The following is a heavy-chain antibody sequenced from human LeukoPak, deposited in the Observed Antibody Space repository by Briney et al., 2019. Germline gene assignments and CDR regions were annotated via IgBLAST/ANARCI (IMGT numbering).Heavy chain of an antibody. V-gene: IGHV1-69*05. CDR2: IIPIFGTA. Sequence: SVRVSCKASGGTFSSYAISWVRQAPGQGLEWMGRIIPIFGTANYAQKFQGRVTITTDESTSTAYMELSSLRSEDTAVYYCARHEDILRNNYFDYWGQGTLVTVSS. CDR1: GGTFSSYA. D-gene: IGHD2-15*01. CDR3: ARHEDILRNNYFDY. J-gene: IGHJ4*02.